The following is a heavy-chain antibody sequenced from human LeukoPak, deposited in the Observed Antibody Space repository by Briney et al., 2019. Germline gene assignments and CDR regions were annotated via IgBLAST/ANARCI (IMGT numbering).Heavy chain of an antibody. Sequence: SETLSLTCTVSGGSMSSSSYYWGWIRQPPGKGLEWIGSMYYSGSTYYNPSLKSRVTISVETSKNQFSLKLSSVTAADTAVYFCARHVYSSSWIYYYYYMDVWGKGTTVTVSS. CDR2: MYYSGST. CDR3: ARHVYSSSWIYYYYYMDV. D-gene: IGHD6-13*01. V-gene: IGHV4-39*01. CDR1: GGSMSSSSYY. J-gene: IGHJ6*03.